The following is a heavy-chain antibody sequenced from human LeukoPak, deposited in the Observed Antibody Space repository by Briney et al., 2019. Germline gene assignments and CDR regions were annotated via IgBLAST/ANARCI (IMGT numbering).Heavy chain of an antibody. CDR2: IYYSGST. CDR1: GGSISSGDYY. CDR3: ARGRGAQWWYFDL. J-gene: IGHJ2*01. V-gene: IGHV4-30-4*01. D-gene: IGHD6-19*01. Sequence: SQTLSLTCTVSGGSISSGDYYWSWIRQPPGKGLEWIGYIYYSGSTYYNPSLKSRVTISVDTSKNQFSLKLSSVTAADTAVYYCARGRGAQWWYFDLWGRGTLVTVSS.